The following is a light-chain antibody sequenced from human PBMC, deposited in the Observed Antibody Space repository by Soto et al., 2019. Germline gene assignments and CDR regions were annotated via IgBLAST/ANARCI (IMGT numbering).Light chain of an antibody. CDR1: QSISSW. V-gene: IGKV1-5*03. CDR2: KAS. CDR3: QQYNDYLLA. Sequence: DVQMTQSPSTLSASVGDSVTITCRASQSISSWVAWYQHKPGKAPNLLIYKASSLGSGVPSKFSGSGSGTEFTLTISSLQPDDSATYYCQQYNDYLLAFGGGTKVEIK. J-gene: IGKJ4*01.